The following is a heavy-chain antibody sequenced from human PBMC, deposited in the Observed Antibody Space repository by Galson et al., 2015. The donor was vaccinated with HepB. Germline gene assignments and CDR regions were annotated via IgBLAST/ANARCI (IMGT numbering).Heavy chain of an antibody. CDR2: INTNTGNP. CDR1: GYTFTSYA. J-gene: IGHJ6*02. D-gene: IGHD4-11*01. Sequence: SVKVSCKASGYTFTSYALNWVRQAPGQGLEWMGWINTNTGNPGYAQGFTGRFVFSLDTSVSTAHLQISSLKAEDTAVYYCASTSTVAVGLGMDVGGQGTAVTVSS. V-gene: IGHV7-4-1*02. CDR3: ASTSTVAVGLGMDV.